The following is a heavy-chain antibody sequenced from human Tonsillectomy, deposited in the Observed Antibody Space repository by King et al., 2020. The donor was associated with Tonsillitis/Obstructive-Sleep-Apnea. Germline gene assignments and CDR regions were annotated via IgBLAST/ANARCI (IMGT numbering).Heavy chain of an antibody. V-gene: IGHV3-53*01. Sequence: VQLVESGGGLIQPGGSLRLSCAASGFTVSSNYMSWVRQAPGKGLEWVSVIYSGGSTYYADSVKGRFTISRDNSKNTLYLQMNSLRAEDTAVYYCARDGVDGFPGAFDIWGQGTMVTVSS. J-gene: IGHJ3*02. CDR1: GFTVSSNY. CDR3: ARDGVDGFPGAFDI. D-gene: IGHD3-10*01. CDR2: IYSGGST.